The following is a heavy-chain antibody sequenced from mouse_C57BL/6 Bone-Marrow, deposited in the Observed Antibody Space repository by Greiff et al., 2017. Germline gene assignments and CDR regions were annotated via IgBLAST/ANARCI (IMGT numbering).Heavy chain of an antibody. CDR2: ISDGGSYT. CDR3: ARDRNYGSSPLYAMDY. Sequence: EVKVVESGGGLVKPGGSLKLSCAASGFTFSSYAMSWVRQTPEKRLEWVATISDGGSYTYYPDNVKGRFTICRDNAKNNLYLQMSHLKSEDTAMYYCARDRNYGSSPLYAMDYWGQGTSVTVSS. D-gene: IGHD1-1*01. J-gene: IGHJ4*01. V-gene: IGHV5-4*01. CDR1: GFTFSSYA.